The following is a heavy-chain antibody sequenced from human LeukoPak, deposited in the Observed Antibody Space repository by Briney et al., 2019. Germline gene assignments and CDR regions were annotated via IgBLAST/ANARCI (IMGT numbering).Heavy chain of an antibody. V-gene: IGHV4-59*01. Sequence: SETLSLTCTVSGGSISSYYWSWLRQTPGKGLEWIGYIYYSGSTNYNPSLKSRVTISVDTSKNQFSLKLSSVTAADTAVYYCAREPGGFYFDYWGQGTLVTVSS. CDR2: IYYSGST. CDR1: GGSISSYY. J-gene: IGHJ4*02. D-gene: IGHD3-10*01. CDR3: AREPGGFYFDY.